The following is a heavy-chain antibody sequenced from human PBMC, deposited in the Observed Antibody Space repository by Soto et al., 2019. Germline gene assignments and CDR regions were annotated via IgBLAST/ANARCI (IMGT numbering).Heavy chain of an antibody. D-gene: IGHD3-3*01. CDR1: GFTFSSYG. CDR2: ISYDGSNQ. CDR3: ANGYEWLAAYYYGMDV. J-gene: IGHJ6*02. Sequence: GGPLRLSCAASGFTFSSYGMHYVRPAPGKGLEWVAVISYDGSNQYYADSVKGRFTISRDNSKNTLYLQMNSLRAEDTAVYYCANGYEWLAAYYYGMDVWGQGTTVTV. V-gene: IGHV3-30*18.